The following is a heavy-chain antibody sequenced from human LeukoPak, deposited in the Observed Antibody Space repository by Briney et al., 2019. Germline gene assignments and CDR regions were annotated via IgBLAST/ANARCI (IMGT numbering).Heavy chain of an antibody. D-gene: IGHD3-22*01. J-gene: IGHJ4*02. CDR2: VGHDGGKK. Sequence: RSLRLSCAASGFTFISYGMHWVRQPPGKGLEWVGCVGHDGGKKFIADFVKGRFIISRDNSKNTLYVQMNSLGAEDTALYYCAKLGFDSSGSHSLVDYWGQGTPVTVSS. CDR1: GFTFISYG. V-gene: IGHV3-30*18. CDR3: AKLGFDSSGSHSLVDY.